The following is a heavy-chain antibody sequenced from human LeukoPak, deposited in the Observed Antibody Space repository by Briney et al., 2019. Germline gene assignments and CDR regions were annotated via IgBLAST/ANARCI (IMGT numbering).Heavy chain of an antibody. J-gene: IGHJ4*02. D-gene: IGHD5-24*01. CDR2: IIPIFGTA. CDR1: GGTFSSYA. CDR3: ARSRDGYNYLDY. V-gene: IGHV1-69*06. Sequence: SVKVSCKASGGTFSSYAISWVRQAPGQGLEWMGGIIPIFGTANYAQKFQGRVTITADKSTSTVYMELSSLRSEDTAVYYCARSRDGYNYLDYWGQGTLVTVSS.